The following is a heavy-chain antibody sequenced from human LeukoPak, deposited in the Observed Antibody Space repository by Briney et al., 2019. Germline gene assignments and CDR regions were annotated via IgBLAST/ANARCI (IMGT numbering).Heavy chain of an antibody. Sequence: GGSLRLSCAGSGFIFSSYAMSWVRRAPGKGLDWVSTISGGAGSTYYADSVKGRFTISRDNSKNTLYLEINSLRDEDTAVYYCARWMRSPYWFDPWGQGTLVTVSS. D-gene: IGHD2-15*01. J-gene: IGHJ5*02. V-gene: IGHV3-23*01. CDR2: ISGGAGST. CDR1: GFIFSSYA. CDR3: ARWMRSPYWFDP.